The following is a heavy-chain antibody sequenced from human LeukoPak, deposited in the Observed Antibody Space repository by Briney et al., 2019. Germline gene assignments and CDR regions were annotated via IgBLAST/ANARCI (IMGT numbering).Heavy chain of an antibody. Sequence: GASVKVSCKASGYTFTSYGISWVRQAPGQGLEWMGWISAYNGNTNYAQKLQGRVTMTTDTSTSTAYMELRGLRSDDTAVHYCARGDAYYGSAETDTWGQGTLVTVSS. CDR1: GYTFTSYG. CDR2: ISAYNGNT. D-gene: IGHD3-10*01. CDR3: ARGDAYYGSAETDT. J-gene: IGHJ5*02. V-gene: IGHV1-18*01.